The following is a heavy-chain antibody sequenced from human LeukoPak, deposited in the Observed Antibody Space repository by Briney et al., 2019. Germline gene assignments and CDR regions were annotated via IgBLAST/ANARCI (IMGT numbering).Heavy chain of an antibody. D-gene: IGHD1-1*01. CDR2: IYTSGST. CDR1: GGSISSGNYY. V-gene: IGHV4-61*02. J-gene: IGHJ3*02. Sequence: PSETLSLTCTVSGGSISSGNYYWNWIRQPAGKGLEWIGRIYTSGSTNYNPSLKSRVTISADTSKNQFSLKLSSVTAADTAVYYCARSHRTNDAFDIWGQGTMVTVSS. CDR3: ARSHRTNDAFDI.